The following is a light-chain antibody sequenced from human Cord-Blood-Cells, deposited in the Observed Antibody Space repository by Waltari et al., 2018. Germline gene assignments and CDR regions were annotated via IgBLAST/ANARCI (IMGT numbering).Light chain of an antibody. V-gene: IGLV2-8*01. J-gene: IGLJ2*01. CDR3: SSYAGSNNLV. CDR1: SSAVGGLNY. Sequence: QSALTQSPSASGSPAQSVTISCTVTSSAVGGLNYFSWYQQHPGKAPKLMIYAVSKRPSGVPYRFSGSKSGNTASLTVSGLQAEDEADYYCSSYAGSNNLVFGGGTKLTVL. CDR2: AVS.